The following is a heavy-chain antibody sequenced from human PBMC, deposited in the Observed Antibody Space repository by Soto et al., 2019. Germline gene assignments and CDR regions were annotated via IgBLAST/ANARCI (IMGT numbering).Heavy chain of an antibody. CDR1: GFTFSSYA. CDR3: AKDGPSNDFWSGYYAAYHYYYYMDV. V-gene: IGHV3-23*01. D-gene: IGHD3-3*01. J-gene: IGHJ6*03. CDR2: ISGSGGST. Sequence: GGSLRLSCAASGFTFSSYAMSWVRQAPGKGLEWVSVISGSGGSTYYADSVKGQFTISRDNSKKTLYLQMNSLRAEDTAVYYCAKDGPSNDFWSGYYAAYHYYYYMDVWGKGTTVTVSS.